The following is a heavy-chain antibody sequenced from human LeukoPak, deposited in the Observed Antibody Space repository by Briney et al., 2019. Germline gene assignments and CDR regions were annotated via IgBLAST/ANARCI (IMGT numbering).Heavy chain of an antibody. CDR1: GFIFNTYS. J-gene: IGHJ4*02. Sequence: PGGSLRLSCAASGFIFNTYSMNWVRQAPGKGLEWVSSISSSSSTIYYADSVKGRFTISRDNAKNSLYLQMNSLRAEDTAVYYCARGRVLLPSERPTPIGYWGQGTLVTVSS. V-gene: IGHV3-48*04. CDR2: ISSSSSTI. CDR3: ARGRVLLPSERPTPIGY. D-gene: IGHD1-1*01.